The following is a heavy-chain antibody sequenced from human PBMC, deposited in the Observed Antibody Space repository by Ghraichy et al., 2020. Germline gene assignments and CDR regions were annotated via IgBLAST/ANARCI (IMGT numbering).Heavy chain of an antibody. CDR3: ARSDIVVVVAAMEEAFDI. D-gene: IGHD2-15*01. Sequence: SETLSLTYTVSGGSVSSGSYYWTWIRQPPGKGLEWIGHIYYSGSTYYNPSLRSRVTISVDTSKNQFSLKLTSLTAADTAVYYCARSDIVVVVAAMEEAFDIWGQGTMVTVSS. V-gene: IGHV4-61*01. CDR2: IYYSGST. J-gene: IGHJ3*02. CDR1: GGSVSSGSYY.